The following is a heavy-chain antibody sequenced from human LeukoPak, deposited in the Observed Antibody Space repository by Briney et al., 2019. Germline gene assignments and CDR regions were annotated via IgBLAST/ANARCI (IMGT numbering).Heavy chain of an antibody. CDR1: GGSFSGYY. D-gene: IGHD4-23*01. Sequence: SETLSLTCAVYGGSFSGYYWSWIRQPPGKGLEWIGEINHSGSTNYNPSLESRVTISVDTSKNQFSLKLSSVTAADTAVYYCARGRLRWHYYFDYWGQGTLVTVSS. CDR2: INHSGST. J-gene: IGHJ4*02. V-gene: IGHV4-34*01. CDR3: ARGRLRWHYYFDY.